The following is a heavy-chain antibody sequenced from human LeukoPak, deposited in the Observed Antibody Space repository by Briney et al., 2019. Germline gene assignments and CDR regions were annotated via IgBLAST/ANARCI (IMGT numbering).Heavy chain of an antibody. Sequence: TSETLSLTCTVSGGSISSYYWSWIRQPAGKGLEWIGRIYTSGSTNYNPSLKSRVTISVDKSKNQFSLKLSSVTAADTAVYYCASLKGYCSGGSCYSTQYFQHWGQGILVTVSS. V-gene: IGHV4-4*07. D-gene: IGHD2-15*01. CDR3: ASLKGYCSGGSCYSTQYFQH. J-gene: IGHJ1*01. CDR2: IYTSGST. CDR1: GGSISSYY.